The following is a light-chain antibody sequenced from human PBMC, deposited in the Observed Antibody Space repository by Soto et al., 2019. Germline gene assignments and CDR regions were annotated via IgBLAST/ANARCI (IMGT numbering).Light chain of an antibody. CDR2: GAS. Sequence: DIVLTQSPGTLSLSPGAEATLSCRASQSVDSNYLAWYQQKPGQTPRLIIYGASGRADGIPHRFSGSGSGTDFTLTISRLEPEDFAVYYCQQYGSSPITFGQGTRLEIK. V-gene: IGKV3-20*01. CDR1: QSVDSNY. CDR3: QQYGSSPIT. J-gene: IGKJ5*01.